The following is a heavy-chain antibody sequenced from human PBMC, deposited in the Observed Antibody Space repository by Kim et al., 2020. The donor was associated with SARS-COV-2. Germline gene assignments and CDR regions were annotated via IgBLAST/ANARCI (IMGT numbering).Heavy chain of an antibody. CDR2: IHYGGST. Sequence: SETLSLTCAVSGLSISNNWWGWIRQPPGKGLEWLGYIHYGGSTYYNPSLKSRVTMSVDTSNNQFSLQLSSVTAVDTAVYYCASGDYDFLTGYYISPDYWGQGTLVTVSS. V-gene: IGHV4-28*01. J-gene: IGHJ4*02. D-gene: IGHD3-9*01. CDR1: GLSISNNW. CDR3: ASGDYDFLTGYYISPDY.